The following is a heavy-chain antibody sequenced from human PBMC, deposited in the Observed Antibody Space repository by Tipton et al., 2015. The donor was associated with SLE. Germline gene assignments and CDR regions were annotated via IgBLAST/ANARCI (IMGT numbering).Heavy chain of an antibody. D-gene: IGHD6-13*01. V-gene: IGHV3-33*01. J-gene: IGHJ3*02. Sequence: SLRLSCAASGFTFSSYGMHWVRQAPGKGLEWVAVIWYDGTNKYYADSVKGRFTISRDNSRNTLYLQMNSLRAEDTSVYYCARWMYSSSWEVVDAFDIWGQGTMVTVSS. CDR3: ARWMYSSSWEVVDAFDI. CDR2: IWYDGTNK. CDR1: GFTFSSYG.